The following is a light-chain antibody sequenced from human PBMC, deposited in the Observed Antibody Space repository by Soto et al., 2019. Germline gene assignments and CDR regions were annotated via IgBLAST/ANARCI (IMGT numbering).Light chain of an antibody. CDR1: QSVSSK. V-gene: IGKV3-15*01. CDR3: QQYDNWPQT. J-gene: IGKJ1*01. CDR2: GAS. Sequence: EIVMTQSPATLSVSPGERATLSCRASQSVSSKLVWYQQKPGQAPRLLIYGASTRATGMPARFSGSGSGTEFTLTISSLQSEDFAVYYCQQYDNWPQTFGQGTKVEIK.